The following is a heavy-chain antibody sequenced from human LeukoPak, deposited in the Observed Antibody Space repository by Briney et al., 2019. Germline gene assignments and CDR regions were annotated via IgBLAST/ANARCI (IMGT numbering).Heavy chain of an antibody. J-gene: IGHJ4*02. Sequence: GGSLRLSCAASGFTFSAYGMHWVRRAPGKGLEWVAFIWFDGSNKYYADSVKGRLTISRDNSKNTLYLQMNSLRLEDTAVFYCAKECGGGCSDDYWGQGTLVTVSS. D-gene: IGHD2-21*02. CDR3: AKECGGGCSDDY. CDR1: GFTFSAYG. V-gene: IGHV3-30*02. CDR2: IWFDGSNK.